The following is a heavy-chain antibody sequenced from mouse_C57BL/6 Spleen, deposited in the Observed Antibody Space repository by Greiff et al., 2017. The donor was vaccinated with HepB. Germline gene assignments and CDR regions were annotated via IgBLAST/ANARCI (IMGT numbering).Heavy chain of an antibody. CDR1: GFSLTSYG. Sequence: VHLVESGPGLVQPSQSLSITCTVSGFSLTSYGVHWVRQSPGKGLEWLGVIWSGGSTDYNAAFISRLSISKDNSKSQVFFKMNSLQADDTAIYYCARMIYDYSTWFAYWGQGTLVTVSA. CDR2: IWSGGST. CDR3: ARMIYDYSTWFAY. D-gene: IGHD2-4*01. V-gene: IGHV2-2*01. J-gene: IGHJ3*01.